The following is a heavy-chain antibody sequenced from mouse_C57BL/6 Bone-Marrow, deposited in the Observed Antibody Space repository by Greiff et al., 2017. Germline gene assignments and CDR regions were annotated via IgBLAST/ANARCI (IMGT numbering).Heavy chain of an antibody. CDR2: IDPSDSYT. CDR3: ARPHYDYAWFAY. J-gene: IGHJ3*01. CDR1: GYTFTSYW. Sequence: VQLQQPGAELVRPGTSVKLSCKASGYTFTSYWMHWVKQRPGQGLEWIGVIDPSDSYTNYNQKFKGKATLTVDTSSSTAYMQLSSLTSEDSAVYYCARPHYDYAWFAYWGQGTLVTVSA. V-gene: IGHV1-59*01. D-gene: IGHD2-4*01.